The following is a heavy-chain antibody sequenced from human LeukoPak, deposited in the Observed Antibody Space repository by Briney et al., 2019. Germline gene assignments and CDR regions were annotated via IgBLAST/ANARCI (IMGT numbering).Heavy chain of an antibody. CDR2: MHHSGST. V-gene: IGHV4-4*02. Sequence: SETLSLTCAISGASISSTNWWIWVRQSPGKGLEWIGEMHHSGSTNYNPSLKSRVTISVDKSKNQFSLKLSSVTAADTAVYYCARRGTRLWPFDYWGQGTLVTVSS. CDR3: ARRGTRLWPFDY. D-gene: IGHD2-2*01. J-gene: IGHJ4*02. CDR1: GASISSTNW.